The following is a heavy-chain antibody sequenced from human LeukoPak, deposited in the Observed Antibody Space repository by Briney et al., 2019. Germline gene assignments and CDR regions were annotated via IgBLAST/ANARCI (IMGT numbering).Heavy chain of an antibody. CDR1: GVSISSGGYY. CDR3: ARGGIRAPAMVFDY. J-gene: IGHJ4*02. D-gene: IGHD5-18*01. V-gene: IGHV4-31*03. Sequence: PSETLSLTCTVSGVSISSGGYYWSWIRQHPGKGLEWIVYIYYSGSTYYNPSLKSRVTISVDTSKNQFSLKLSSVTAADTAVYYCARGGIRAPAMVFDYWGQGTLVTVSS. CDR2: IYYSGST.